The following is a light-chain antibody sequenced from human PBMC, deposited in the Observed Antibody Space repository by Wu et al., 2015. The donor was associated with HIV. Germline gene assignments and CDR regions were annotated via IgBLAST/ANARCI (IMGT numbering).Light chain of an antibody. Sequence: EIVLTQSPGTLSLSPGERATLSCRASQSVSSSYLAWYQQKPGQAPRLLIYGASSRATGIPDRFSGGGSGTDFTLTINRLEPEDSAVYYCQQYGNSPWTFGQGTKVEIK. CDR3: QQYGNSPWT. V-gene: IGKV3-20*01. CDR2: GAS. J-gene: IGKJ1*01. CDR1: QSVSSSY.